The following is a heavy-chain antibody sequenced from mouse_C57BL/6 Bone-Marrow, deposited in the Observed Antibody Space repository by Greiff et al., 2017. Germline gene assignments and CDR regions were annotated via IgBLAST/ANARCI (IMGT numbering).Heavy chain of an antibody. D-gene: IGHD1-1*01. Sequence: QVQLQQSGPGLVQPSQSLSITCTVSGFSLTSYGVHWVRQSPGKGLEWLGVIWSGGSTDYNAAFISRLSISKDNSKGQVFFKMNSLQADDTAIYYCASRLRSLYFDVWGTGTTVTVSS. CDR1: GFSLTSYG. J-gene: IGHJ1*03. CDR3: ASRLRSLYFDV. V-gene: IGHV2-2*01. CDR2: IWSGGST.